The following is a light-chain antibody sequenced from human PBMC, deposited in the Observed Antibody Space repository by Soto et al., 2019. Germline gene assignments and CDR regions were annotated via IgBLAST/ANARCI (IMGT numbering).Light chain of an antibody. Sequence: DIQMTQSPSTLSASVGDRVTITCRASQSISSWLAWYQQKLGKAPKLLIYKASSLKSGVSSTFSGTGSGTEFTLTISSLQPGDFATYYCQHYNSYSQTFGQGTKVDFK. J-gene: IGKJ1*01. CDR1: QSISSW. CDR2: KAS. V-gene: IGKV1-5*03. CDR3: QHYNSYSQT.